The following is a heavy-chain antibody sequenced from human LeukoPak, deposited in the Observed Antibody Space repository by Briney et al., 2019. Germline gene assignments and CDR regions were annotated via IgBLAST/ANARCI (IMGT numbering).Heavy chain of an antibody. Sequence: GGSLRLSCAASGFTFSNYWMTWVRQAPGKGLEWVASIKFDGSEKYHVDSVKGRFTISRDNAKNSLYLQMNSLRAEDTAVYYCARDLRYCSSTSCYTGGGSDYWGQGTLVTVSS. CDR2: IKFDGSEK. CDR3: ARDLRYCSSTSCYTGGGSDY. CDR1: GFTFSNYW. V-gene: IGHV3-7*01. J-gene: IGHJ4*02. D-gene: IGHD2-2*02.